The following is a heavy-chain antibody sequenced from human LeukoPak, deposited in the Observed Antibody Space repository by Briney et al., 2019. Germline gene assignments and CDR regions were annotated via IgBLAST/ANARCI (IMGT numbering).Heavy chain of an antibody. CDR3: ARPNITSYYDSRGYDAFDV. D-gene: IGHD3-22*01. CDR1: GYRFNAYW. CDR2: IYPDDSDT. V-gene: IGHV5-51*01. Sequence: KLGESLKISCKGSGYRFNAYWIAWVRQMPGKGLEWMGIIYPDDSDTRYSPSFQGQVTILADKSVRTAYLQWSSLKASDTAMYYCARPNITSYYDSRGYDAFDVWGQGTMVTVSS. J-gene: IGHJ3*01.